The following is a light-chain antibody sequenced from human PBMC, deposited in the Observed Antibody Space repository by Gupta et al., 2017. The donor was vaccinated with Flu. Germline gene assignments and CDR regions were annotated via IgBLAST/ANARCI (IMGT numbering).Light chain of an antibody. J-gene: IGKJ5*01. CDR2: GAS. Sequence: EIVLTQSPGTLSLSPRERATLSCRASQSVRSSYLAWYQQKPGQAPRLLIYGASSRATGIPDRFSGSGSGTDFTLTISRLEPEDFAVYYCQQDGSSPITFGQGTLMEIK. CDR1: QSVRSSY. V-gene: IGKV3-20*01. CDR3: QQDGSSPIT.